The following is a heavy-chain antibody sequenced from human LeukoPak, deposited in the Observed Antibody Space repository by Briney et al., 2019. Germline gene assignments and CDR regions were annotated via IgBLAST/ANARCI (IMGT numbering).Heavy chain of an antibody. D-gene: IGHD3-10*01. J-gene: IGHJ4*02. CDR3: ARDRTMVRGAHVDY. V-gene: IGHV3-30*19. CDR2: ISYDGSNK. Sequence: GGSLRLSCAASGFTFSSYGMHWVRQAPGKGLEWVAVISYDGSNKYYADSVKGRFTISRDNSKNTLYLQMNSLRAEDTAVYYCARDRTMVRGAHVDYWGQGTLVTVSS. CDR1: GFTFSSYG.